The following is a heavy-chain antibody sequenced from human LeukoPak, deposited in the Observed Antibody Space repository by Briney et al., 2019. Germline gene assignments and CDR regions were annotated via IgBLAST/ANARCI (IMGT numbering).Heavy chain of an antibody. V-gene: IGHV4-39*01. D-gene: IGHD1-26*01. CDR3: AAKGNGYTGSYVFAH. CDR1: GGSISSSSHY. J-gene: IGHJ4*02. CDR2: IYYSGST. Sequence: SETLSLTCTVSGGSISSSSHYWGWVRQPPGKGLEWIGSIYYSGSTYYNPSLKSRVTITVDTSKNQLSLKLSSVTAADTAVYYCAAKGNGYTGSYVFAHWGQGTLVTVSS.